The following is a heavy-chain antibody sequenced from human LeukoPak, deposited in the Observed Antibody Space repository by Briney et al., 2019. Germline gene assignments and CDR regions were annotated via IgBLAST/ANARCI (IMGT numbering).Heavy chain of an antibody. CDR3: ARGLVRGIKAFDY. D-gene: IGHD3-10*01. J-gene: IGHJ4*02. V-gene: IGHV4-34*01. Sequence: SETLSLTCAVYGGSFSGYYRSWIRQPPGKGLEWIGEINHSGSTNYNPSLKSRVTISVDTSKNQFSLKPSSVTAADTAVYYCARGLVRGIKAFDYWGQGTLVTVSS. CDR2: INHSGST. CDR1: GGSFSGYY.